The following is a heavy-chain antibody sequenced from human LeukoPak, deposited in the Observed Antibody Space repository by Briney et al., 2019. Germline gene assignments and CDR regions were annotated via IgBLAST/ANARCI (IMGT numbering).Heavy chain of an antibody. CDR1: GFTFSSYW. CDR3: ARAMVPLFEN. CDR2: IKSDGSST. D-gene: IGHD4/OR15-4a*01. V-gene: IGHV3-74*01. Sequence: GGSLRLSCAASGFTFSSYWMHWVPQTPGKGLVWVSRIKSDGSSTSYADSVKGRFTISRDNAKNTLYLQMNSLRDEDTAVYYCARAMVPLFENWGQGTLVTVSS. J-gene: IGHJ4*02.